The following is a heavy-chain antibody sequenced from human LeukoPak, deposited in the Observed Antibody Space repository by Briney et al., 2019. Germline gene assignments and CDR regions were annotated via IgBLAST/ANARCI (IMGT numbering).Heavy chain of an antibody. V-gene: IGHV3-15*01. CDR1: GFTFSHAW. Sequence: GGSLRLSCAASGFTFSHAWMTWVRQAPGKGLEWVGRIRTKIEGGTADYTAPVKGRFTISRDDSKNTLYLQMNNLKTEDTAVYYCTTIVGTYMVTDYWGQGILVTVSS. CDR3: TTIVGTYMVTDY. J-gene: IGHJ4*02. CDR2: IRTKIEGGTA. D-gene: IGHD5-18*01.